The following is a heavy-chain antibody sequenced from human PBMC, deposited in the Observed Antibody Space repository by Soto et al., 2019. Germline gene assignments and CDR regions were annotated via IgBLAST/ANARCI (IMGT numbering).Heavy chain of an antibody. CDR3: ARAYTYDFDY. Sequence: QITLKESGPTLVKPTQPLTLTCTFSGFSFGVSGVGVGWIRQPPGKALEWLALVFWHDDKRYNPSLRSRLTITKDAPKNQVVLTMTNMDPLDTATYFCARAYTYDFDYWGQGTLVSVSS. CDR2: VFWHDDK. D-gene: IGHD5-18*01. CDR1: GFSFGVSGVG. J-gene: IGHJ4*02. V-gene: IGHV2-5*01.